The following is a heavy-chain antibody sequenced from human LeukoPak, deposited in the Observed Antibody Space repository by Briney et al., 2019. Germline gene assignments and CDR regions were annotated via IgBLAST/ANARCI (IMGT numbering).Heavy chain of an antibody. CDR3: ARDQSPNYYGSGSYYNHFDY. D-gene: IGHD3-10*01. Sequence: GGSLRLSCAASGFTFTNYAMNWVRQAPGKGREGVETVSYDGPDTSYADSVKGRFAIFRDNSKNTLYLQLTGLRAGDTAVYYCARDQSPNYYGSGSYYNHFDYWGQGTLVTVSS. J-gene: IGHJ4*02. V-gene: IGHV3-30*09. CDR2: VSYDGPDT. CDR1: GFTFTNYA.